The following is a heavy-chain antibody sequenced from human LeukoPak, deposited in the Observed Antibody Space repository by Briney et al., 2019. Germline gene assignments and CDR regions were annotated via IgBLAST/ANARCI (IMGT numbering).Heavy chain of an antibody. V-gene: IGHV3-7*01. CDR1: GYTFSSYW. J-gene: IGHJ4*02. D-gene: IGHD4-23*01. Sequence: GGSLRLSCAASGYTFSSYWMSWVRQAPGEGREWVANIKQDGSEKYYVDSVKGRFTISTDNAKNSLYLQMNSLGSEDTTVYYCACNSGLFDYWGQGTLVTVSS. CDR2: IKQDGSEK. CDR3: ACNSGLFDY.